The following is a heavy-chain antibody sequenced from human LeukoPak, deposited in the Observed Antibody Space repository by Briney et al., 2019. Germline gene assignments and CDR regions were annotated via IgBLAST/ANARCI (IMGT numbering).Heavy chain of an antibody. V-gene: IGHV1-2*02. CDR3: AREHPEGGYLRDPYPFDY. Sequence: ASVKVSCKASGYTFTGYYMHWVRQAPGQGLEWMGWINPNSGGTNSAQGFQDRVTMTRDTSISTAYMELSRLRSDDTAVYYCAREHPEGGYLRDPYPFDYWGQGTLVTVSS. CDR1: GYTFTGYY. D-gene: IGHD5-18*01. J-gene: IGHJ4*02. CDR2: INPNSGGT.